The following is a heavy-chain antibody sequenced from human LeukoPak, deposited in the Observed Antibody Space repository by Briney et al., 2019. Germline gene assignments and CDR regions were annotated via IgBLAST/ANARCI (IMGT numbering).Heavy chain of an antibody. Sequence: PGGSLRLSCAASGFTFSSYGMHWVRQAPGKGLEWVAFIRYDGSNKYYADSVKGRFTISRDNSKNTLYLQMNSLRAKDTAVYYCAKIGFLEWLSWDYYYYMDVWGKGTTVTVSS. J-gene: IGHJ6*03. CDR3: AKIGFLEWLSWDYYYYMDV. D-gene: IGHD3-3*01. V-gene: IGHV3-30*02. CDR2: IRYDGSNK. CDR1: GFTFSSYG.